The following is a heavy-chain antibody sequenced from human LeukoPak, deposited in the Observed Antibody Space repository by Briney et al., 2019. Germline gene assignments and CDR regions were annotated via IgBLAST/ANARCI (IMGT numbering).Heavy chain of an antibody. V-gene: IGHV3-64D*06. CDR2: ISSNGGST. CDR1: GFTFSSYA. J-gene: IGHJ4*02. CDR3: VKDYEDTAMVTFGC. Sequence: GGSLRLSCSAPGFTFSSYAMHWVRQAPGKGLEYVSAISSNGGSTYYADSVKGRFTISRDNSKNTLYLQMSSLRAEDTAVYYCVKDYEDTAMVTFGCWGQGTLVTVSS. D-gene: IGHD5-18*01.